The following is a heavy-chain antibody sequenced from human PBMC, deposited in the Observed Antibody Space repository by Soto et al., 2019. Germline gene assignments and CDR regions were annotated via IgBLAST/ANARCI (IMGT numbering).Heavy chain of an antibody. CDR1: GGSISSGDYY. CDR3: ASLLGQLVVY. D-gene: IGHD6-6*01. Sequence: SETRSLTCTVSGGSISSGDYYWSWIRQSPGKGLEWIGYIYYSGSTYHNPSLKSRVTISVDTPKNQFSLNLTSVTAADTAVYYCASLLGQLVVYWGQGTLVTVSS. CDR2: IYYSGST. V-gene: IGHV4-30-4*01. J-gene: IGHJ4*02.